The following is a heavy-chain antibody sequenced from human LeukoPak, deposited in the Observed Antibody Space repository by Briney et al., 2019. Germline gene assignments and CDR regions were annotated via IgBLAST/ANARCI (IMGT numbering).Heavy chain of an antibody. Sequence: GGSLRLSCAASGFTVSSNYMSWVRQAPGEGLEWVSVIYSGGSTYYADSVKGRFTISRDNSKNTLYLQMNSLRAEDTAVYYCARDPGYSSTGVDAFDIWGRGTMVTVSS. D-gene: IGHD6-13*01. CDR2: IYSGGST. CDR3: ARDPGYSSTGVDAFDI. J-gene: IGHJ3*02. V-gene: IGHV3-66*01. CDR1: GFTVSSNY.